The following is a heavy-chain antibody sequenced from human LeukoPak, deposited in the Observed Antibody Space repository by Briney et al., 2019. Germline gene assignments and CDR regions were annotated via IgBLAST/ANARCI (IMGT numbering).Heavy chain of an antibody. CDR3: ARSPRGYCSGGSCYSHYYYYMDV. V-gene: IGHV4-34*01. J-gene: IGHJ6*03. CDR1: GESFSGYY. D-gene: IGHD2-15*01. CDR2: INHSGST. Sequence: SETLSLTCAVYGESFSGYYWSWLRQPPGKGLEWIGEINHSGSTNYNPSLKSRVTISVDTSKNQFSLKLSSVTAADTAVYYCARSPRGYCSGGSCYSHYYYYMDVWGKGTTVTVSS.